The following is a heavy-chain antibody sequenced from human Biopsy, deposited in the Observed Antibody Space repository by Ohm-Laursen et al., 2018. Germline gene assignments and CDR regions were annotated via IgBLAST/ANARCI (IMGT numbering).Heavy chain of an antibody. CDR3: ARELGDFWGGRQFDF. J-gene: IGHJ5*01. Sequence: DTVKVSCKASAYSFGDHRIHWVRQAPGQGLEWMGWIDPKSGGTNYAQKFQGRVTMTRDTSISTTYMELRRLTSDDTAVFYCARELGDFWGGRQFDFWGQGTLVTVSS. CDR1: AYSFGDHR. CDR2: IDPKSGGT. D-gene: IGHD3-3*01. V-gene: IGHV1-2*02.